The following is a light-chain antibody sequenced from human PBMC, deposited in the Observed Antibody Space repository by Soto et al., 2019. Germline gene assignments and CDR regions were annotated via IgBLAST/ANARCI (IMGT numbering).Light chain of an antibody. CDR1: QSVSSN. V-gene: IGKV3-20*01. CDR2: GAF. J-gene: IGKJ1*01. Sequence: EILMTQSPVTLSVSPGERATLSCRASQSVSSNLAWYQQKPGQAPSLLIYGAFTRATGIPDRFSGSGSGTDFTLTISRLEPEDFAVYYCQQYGSSPGTFGQGTKVDIK. CDR3: QQYGSSPGT.